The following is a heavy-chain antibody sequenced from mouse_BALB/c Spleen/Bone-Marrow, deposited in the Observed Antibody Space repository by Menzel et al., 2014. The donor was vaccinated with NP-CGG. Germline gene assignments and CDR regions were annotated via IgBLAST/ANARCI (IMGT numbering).Heavy chain of an antibody. CDR2: INPYNGAT. CDR1: GYPFTACF. CDR3: ARRWSGAMDY. J-gene: IGHJ4*01. D-gene: IGHD2-3*01. Sequence: VQLQQSGPELVKPGASMKISCKASGYPFTACFIHWIKQSHVKSLEWIGRINPYNGATTYNQNFNDKASLTVDKSSSTAYMELHSLTSEDSAVYYCARRWSGAMDYWGKEPQSPSPQ. V-gene: IGHV1-37*01.